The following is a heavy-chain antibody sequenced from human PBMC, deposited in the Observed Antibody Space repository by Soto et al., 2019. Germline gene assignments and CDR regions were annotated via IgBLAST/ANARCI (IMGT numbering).Heavy chain of an antibody. CDR2: ISGSSTTI. Sequence: EVQLVESGGGLVQSGGSLRLSCAASGFSFNRFNMNWVRQAPGKGLEWVSYISGSSTTIYYADSVKGRFTISRDNVKNSLYLQMSSLRVEDTAVYYCARAPSSGDDLDFDSWGQGTLVTVSS. CDR3: ARAPSSGDDLDFDS. D-gene: IGHD5-12*01. J-gene: IGHJ4*02. V-gene: IGHV3-48*01. CDR1: GFSFNRFN.